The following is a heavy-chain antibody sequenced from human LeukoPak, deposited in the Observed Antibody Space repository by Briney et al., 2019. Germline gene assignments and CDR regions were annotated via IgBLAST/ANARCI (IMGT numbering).Heavy chain of an antibody. D-gene: IGHD6-6*01. CDR1: AGSISSYY. Sequence: SETLSLTCTVSAGSISSYYWSRIRQPPGKGLEWIGYLHYSGSSNYNPSLKSRVTISVDTSNNQFSLKLSSVSAADTAVYYCARHRLAASPGLFDSDYWGQGTLVTVSS. CDR3: ARHRLAASPGLFDSDY. CDR2: LHYSGSS. J-gene: IGHJ4*02. V-gene: IGHV4-59*08.